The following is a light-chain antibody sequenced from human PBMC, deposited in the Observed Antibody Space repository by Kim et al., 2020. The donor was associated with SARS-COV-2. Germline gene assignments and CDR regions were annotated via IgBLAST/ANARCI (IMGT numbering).Light chain of an antibody. CDR2: EVS. CDR3: SSYGGNNNWV. Sequence: GQSHTITSTGTGSSISAYNHVSWYQQPPGTAPILIIYEVSRCPAGVPDRFSAAKSGNAASLTASGRQADDEANYYCSSYGGNNNWVFGGGTQLTVL. J-gene: IGLJ3*02. V-gene: IGLV2-8*01. CDR1: GSSISAYNH.